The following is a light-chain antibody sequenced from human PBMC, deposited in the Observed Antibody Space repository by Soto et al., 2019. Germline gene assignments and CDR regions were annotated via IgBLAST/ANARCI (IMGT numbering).Light chain of an antibody. J-gene: IGKJ2*01. V-gene: IGKV3-15*01. CDR1: RSVSSN. CDR2: GAS. CDR3: QQYNNWPPYT. Sequence: EIVMTQSPATLSVSPGERATLSCRASRSVSSNLAWYQQKPGQAPRLLMYGASTRATGIPARFSGSGSGTEFTLTISSLQSGDFAVYYCQQYNNWPPYTFGQGTKV.